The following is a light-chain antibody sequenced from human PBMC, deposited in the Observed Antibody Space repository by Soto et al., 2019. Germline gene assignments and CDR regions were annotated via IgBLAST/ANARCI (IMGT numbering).Light chain of an antibody. CDR1: NSDVGGYNY. J-gene: IGLJ1*01. V-gene: IGLV2-14*01. Sequence: QSALTQPASVSGSPGQSITIPCTGTNSDVGGYNYVSWYQHHPGKAPKLMIYEVFNRPSGVSSRFSGSKSGSTASLTISGLQAEDEADYYCSSYTTTNTLYVFGTRTKLTVL. CDR2: EVF. CDR3: SSYTTTNTLYV.